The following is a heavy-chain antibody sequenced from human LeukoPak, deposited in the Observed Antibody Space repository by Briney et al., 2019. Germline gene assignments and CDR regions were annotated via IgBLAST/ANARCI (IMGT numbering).Heavy chain of an antibody. CDR1: GFTFSSYS. D-gene: IGHD5-12*01. V-gene: IGHV3-21*04. CDR2: ISSSSSYI. CDR3: ATRGIYSGYDYFDY. Sequence: GGSLRLSCAASGFTFSSYSMNWVRQAPGKGLEWVSSISSSSSYIYYADSVKGRFTISRDNSKNTLYLQMNSLRAEDTAVYYCATRGIYSGYDYFDYWGQGTLVTVSS. J-gene: IGHJ4*02.